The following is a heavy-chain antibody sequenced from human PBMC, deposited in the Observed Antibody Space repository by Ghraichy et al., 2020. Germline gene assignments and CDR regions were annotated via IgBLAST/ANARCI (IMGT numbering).Heavy chain of an antibody. J-gene: IGHJ6*02. CDR2: TYYRSGWHT. CDR1: GDSVSNNNAA. D-gene: IGHD3-10*02. V-gene: IGHV6-1*01. CDR3: ARDPEYVPDKDGMHV. Sequence: SQTLSLTCDISGDSVSNNNAAWNWIRQSPSRGLEWLGRTYYRSGWHTDYAPSVISRIIINPDTSKNQFSLHLTSMTPDDTAIYYCARDPEYVPDKDGMHVWGQGTTVTVSS.